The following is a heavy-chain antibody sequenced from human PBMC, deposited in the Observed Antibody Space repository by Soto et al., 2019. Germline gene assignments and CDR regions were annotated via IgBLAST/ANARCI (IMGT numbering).Heavy chain of an antibody. D-gene: IGHD6-6*01. V-gene: IGHV1-18*04. CDR2: ISAYNGNT. CDR3: ARVVPTTPATAARLFNWFDP. Sequence: ASVKVSCKASGYTFISYGISWVRQAPGQGLEWMGWISAYNGNTNYAQKLQGRVTMTTDTSTSTAYMELRSLRSDDTAVYYCARVVPTTPATAARLFNWFDPWGQGTLVTVSS. CDR1: GYTFISYG. J-gene: IGHJ5*02.